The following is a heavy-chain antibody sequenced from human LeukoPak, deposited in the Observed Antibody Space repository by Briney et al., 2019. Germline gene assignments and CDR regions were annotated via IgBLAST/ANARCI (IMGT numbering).Heavy chain of an antibody. CDR2: IKNGGTS. J-gene: IGHJ4*02. V-gene: IGHV3-15*01. Sequence: GGSLRLSCAASRFVLSSAWMTWVRQAPGKGLEWVGRIKNGGTSDYAEPVKGRFTISRDDSKDTLYRQMNSLKSDDTAEYYCIADWPGGIYPFDSWGQGTLVTVSS. CDR3: IADWPGGIYPFDS. D-gene: IGHD1-26*01. CDR1: RFVLSSAW.